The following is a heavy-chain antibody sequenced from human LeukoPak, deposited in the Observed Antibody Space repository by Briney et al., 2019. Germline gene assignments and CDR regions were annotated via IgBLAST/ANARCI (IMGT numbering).Heavy chain of an antibody. Sequence: ASVTVSFKASGYTFTSYDINWVRQATGQGLEWMGWMNPNSGNTGYAQKFQGRVTMTRNTSISTAYMELSSLRSEDTAVYYCARFTSGWYGGSYYFDYWGQGTLVTVSS. CDR1: GYTFTSYD. D-gene: IGHD6-19*01. V-gene: IGHV1-8*01. CDR2: MNPNSGNT. CDR3: ARFTSGWYGGSYYFDY. J-gene: IGHJ4*02.